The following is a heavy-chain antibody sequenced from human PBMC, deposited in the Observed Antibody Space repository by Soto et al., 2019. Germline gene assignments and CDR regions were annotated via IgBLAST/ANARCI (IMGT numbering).Heavy chain of an antibody. V-gene: IGHV4-4*07. J-gene: IGHJ5*02. CDR1: GGSISSYY. D-gene: IGHD6-13*01. CDR3: ARDRTYSSSWYGVWFDP. CDR2: IYTSGST. Sequence: ASETLSLTCTVSGGSISSYYWSWIRQPAGKGLEWIGRIYTSGSTNYNPSLKSRVTMSVDTSKNQFSLKLSSVTAADTAVYYCARDRTYSSSWYGVWFDPWGQGTLVTVSS.